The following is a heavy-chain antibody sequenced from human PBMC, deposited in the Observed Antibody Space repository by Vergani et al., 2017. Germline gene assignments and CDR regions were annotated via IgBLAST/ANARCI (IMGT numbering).Heavy chain of an antibody. CDR2: IYYSGST. D-gene: IGHD3-16*02. V-gene: IGHV4-39*01. Sequence: QLQLQESGPGLVKPSETLSLTCTVSGGYISSSSYYWGWIRQPPGKGLEWIGSIYYSGSTYYNPSLKSRVTISVDTSKNQFSLKLSSVTAADTAVYYCASSAGSYRYAYWGQGTLVTVSS. CDR3: ASSAGSYRYAY. CDR1: GGYISSSSYY. J-gene: IGHJ4*02.